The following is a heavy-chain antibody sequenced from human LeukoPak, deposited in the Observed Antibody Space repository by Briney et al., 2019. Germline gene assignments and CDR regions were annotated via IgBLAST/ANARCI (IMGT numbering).Heavy chain of an antibody. CDR1: GYTFTTYG. Sequence: ASVKVSCKASGYTFTTYGISWVRQAPGQGLEWMGWISAYNGNTNYAQKLQGRVTMTTDTSTSTAYMELRSLRSDDTAVYYCARTDPGIAVAGSNWFDPWGQGTLVTVSS. D-gene: IGHD6-19*01. V-gene: IGHV1-18*01. CDR3: ARTDPGIAVAGSNWFDP. J-gene: IGHJ5*02. CDR2: ISAYNGNT.